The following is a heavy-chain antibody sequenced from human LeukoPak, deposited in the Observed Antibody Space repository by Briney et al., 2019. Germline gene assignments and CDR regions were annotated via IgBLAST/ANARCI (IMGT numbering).Heavy chain of an antibody. CDR1: GFTFSTYW. J-gene: IGHJ5*02. V-gene: IGHV3-74*01. CDR2: INTDRSST. CDR3: ARELDGYRSGNGA. Sequence: PGGFLRLSCAASGFTFSTYWMHWVRQAPGKGLVWVSRINTDRSSTDYADSVKGRFTISRDNAKNPLYLQMNGLRAEDTAVYYCARELDGYRSGNGAWGQGTLVTVSS. D-gene: IGHD5-12*01.